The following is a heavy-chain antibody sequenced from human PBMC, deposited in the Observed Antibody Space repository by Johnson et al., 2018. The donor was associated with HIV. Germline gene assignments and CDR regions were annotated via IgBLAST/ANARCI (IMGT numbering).Heavy chain of an antibody. J-gene: IGHJ3*02. D-gene: IGHD6-13*01. Sequence: MLLVESGGGLVKPGGSLRLSCAGSGFTLSDYYMSWVRQAPGKGLEWIAYISGGGVGTFYADSVKGRFTISRDNSKNTLYLQMNSLRAEDTAVYYCAKDLQQPQRGEHALAQDAFDIWGQGTMVTVSS. CDR1: GFTLSDYY. CDR3: AKDLQQPQRGEHALAQDAFDI. V-gene: IGHV3-23*04. CDR2: ISGGGVGT.